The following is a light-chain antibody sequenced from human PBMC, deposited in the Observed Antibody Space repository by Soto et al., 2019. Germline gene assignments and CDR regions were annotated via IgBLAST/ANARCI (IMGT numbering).Light chain of an antibody. CDR3: LHYNNGPR. CDR1: QTINNN. Sequence: ETVMTQSPVTLSVSPGEGATLSCRASQTINNNLAWYQQKPGQAPRLLIYGASRRATGVSARFSGSGSGTEFTLTISSLQYEDFAVYYCLHYNNGPRFGQGTKVDVK. V-gene: IGKV3-15*01. J-gene: IGKJ1*01. CDR2: GAS.